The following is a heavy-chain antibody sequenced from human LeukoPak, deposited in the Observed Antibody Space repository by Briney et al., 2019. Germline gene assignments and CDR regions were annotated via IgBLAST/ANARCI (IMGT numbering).Heavy chain of an antibody. V-gene: IGHV4-38-2*01. CDR1: GYSISSVYF. D-gene: IGHD1-26*01. CDR2: IDHSGST. CDR3: ARNGGYGKFDY. J-gene: IGHJ4*02. Sequence: SETLSLTCAVSGYSISSVYFWGWLRRTPGKGLEWIGTIDHSGSTYYNPSLKSRVTMSVDTSKNQFSLNLSSVTAADTAFYYCARNGGYGKFDYWGQGTLVTVSS.